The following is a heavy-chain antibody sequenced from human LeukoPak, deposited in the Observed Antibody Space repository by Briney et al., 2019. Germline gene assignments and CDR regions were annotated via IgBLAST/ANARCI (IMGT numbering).Heavy chain of an antibody. Sequence: SETLSLTCAVYGGSFSGYYWSWIRQPPGKGLEWIGEINHSGSTNYNPSLKSRVTISVDTSKNQFSVKLSSVTAADTAVYYCASGWFGGFNYFDYWGQGTLVTVSS. V-gene: IGHV4-34*01. D-gene: IGHD3-10*01. CDR1: GGSFSGYY. J-gene: IGHJ4*02. CDR3: ASGWFGGFNYFDY. CDR2: INHSGST.